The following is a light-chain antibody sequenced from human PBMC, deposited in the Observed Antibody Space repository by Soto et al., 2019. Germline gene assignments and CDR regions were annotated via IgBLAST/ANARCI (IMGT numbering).Light chain of an antibody. V-gene: IGKV1-39*01. CDR2: AAS. CDR3: QQSYSTPQT. Sequence: DIQMTQSPSSLSASVGDRFTITCRASQSISSYLNWYQQKPGKAPKLLIYAASSLQSGVPSRFSGSGSGTDFTLTISSLQPEDFATYYCQQSYSTPQTFGQGTKVDTK. CDR1: QSISSY. J-gene: IGKJ1*01.